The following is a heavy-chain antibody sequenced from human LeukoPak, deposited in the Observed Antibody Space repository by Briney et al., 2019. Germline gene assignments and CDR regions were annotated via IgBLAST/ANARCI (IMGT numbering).Heavy chain of an antibody. CDR2: ISSSGSTI. Sequence: PGGSLRLSCAGSGFTFSTYSMNWVRQAPGKGLEWVSYISSSGSTIYYADSVKGRFTISRDNAKNSLYLQMNSLRAEDTAVYYCARDLGLDYYGSGSYPSGGYWGQGTLVTVSS. D-gene: IGHD3-10*01. CDR1: GFTFSTYS. CDR3: ARDLGLDYYGSGSYPSGGY. V-gene: IGHV3-48*04. J-gene: IGHJ4*02.